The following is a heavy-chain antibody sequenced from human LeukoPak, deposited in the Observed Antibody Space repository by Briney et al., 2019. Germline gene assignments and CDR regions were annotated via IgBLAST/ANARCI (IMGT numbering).Heavy chain of an antibody. D-gene: IGHD6-13*01. Sequence: GGSLRLSCEASGFTFSSYSMNWVRQAPGEGLEWVSVISASGGTTYYADSVKGRFTISRDNSKNTLYLQMNSLRAEDTAIYYCAKDGAPQQLVIYWGRGTLVTVSS. V-gene: IGHV3-23*01. J-gene: IGHJ4*02. CDR3: AKDGAPQQLVIY. CDR2: ISASGGTT. CDR1: GFTFSSYS.